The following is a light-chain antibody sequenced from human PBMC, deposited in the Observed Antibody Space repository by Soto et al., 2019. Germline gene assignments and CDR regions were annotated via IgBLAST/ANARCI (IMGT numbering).Light chain of an antibody. CDR1: QSVSSY. CDR3: QQRTNLPPT. CDR2: DAS. V-gene: IGKV3-11*01. Sequence: EIVLTQSPATLSLSPGERVTLSCRAGQSVSSYLAWYQQKPGQAPRLLIHDASNRATGIPVRFSGSGSGTDFTLTISSLEPEDFAVYYCQQRTNLPPTFGQGTRLEIK. J-gene: IGKJ5*01.